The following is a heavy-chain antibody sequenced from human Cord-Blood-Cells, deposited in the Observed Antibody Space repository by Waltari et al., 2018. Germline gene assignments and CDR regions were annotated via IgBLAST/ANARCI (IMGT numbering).Heavy chain of an antibody. D-gene: IGHD6-6*01. J-gene: IGHJ3*02. V-gene: IGHV1-24*01. CDR2: LDPEAGEA. Sequence: QVQLVQSGAEVKKPGASVKVSCKVSGYTLTELSMHWVRQAPGKGLEWMGGLDPEAGEAIYAQKFEGRVTRTEDTSTDTAYMGLSSLRSEDTAVYYCATEPRLELAARDDAFDIWGQGTMVTVSS. CDR1: GYTLTELS. CDR3: ATEPRLELAARDDAFDI.